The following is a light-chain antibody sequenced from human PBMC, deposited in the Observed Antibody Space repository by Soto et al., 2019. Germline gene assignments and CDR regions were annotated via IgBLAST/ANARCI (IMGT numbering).Light chain of an antibody. CDR2: AAS. CDR3: QQSYSSPPK. Sequence: DIQMTQSPSSLSASVEDRVIITCRASQSISNHLKWYQQKPGKAPKLLIFAASSLQSGVPSRFSGSRSGPDFTLTISSLQPEDFATYYCQQSYSSPPKFGRGTKVEVK. V-gene: IGKV1-39*01. J-gene: IGKJ1*01. CDR1: QSISNH.